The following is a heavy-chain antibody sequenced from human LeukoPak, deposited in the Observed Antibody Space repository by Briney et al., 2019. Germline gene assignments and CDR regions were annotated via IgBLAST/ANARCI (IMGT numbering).Heavy chain of an antibody. CDR3: ARSGTAMVGIDY. J-gene: IGHJ4*02. D-gene: IGHD5-18*01. V-gene: IGHV4-59*01. Sequence: SETLSLTCTVSGGSISSYYWSWIRQPPGKGLEWIGYIYYSGSTHYNPSLKSRVTISVDTSKNQLSLKPSSVTAADTAVYYCARSGTAMVGIDYWGQGTLVTVSS. CDR1: GGSISSYY. CDR2: IYYSGST.